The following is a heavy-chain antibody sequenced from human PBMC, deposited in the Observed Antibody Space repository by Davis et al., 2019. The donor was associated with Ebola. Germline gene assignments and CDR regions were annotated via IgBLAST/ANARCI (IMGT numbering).Heavy chain of an antibody. CDR1: GYTFTSYG. J-gene: IGHJ6*02. V-gene: IGHV1-18*04. D-gene: IGHD3-10*01. CDR2: ISAYDGNT. CDR3: ARITMVRGVIIYGMDV. Sequence: AASVKVSCQASGYTFTSYGISWVRQAPGQGLEWMGWISAYDGNTNYAQKLQGRVTMTTDTSTSTAYMELRRLRSDDTAVYYCARITMVRGVIIYGMDVWGQGTTVTVSS.